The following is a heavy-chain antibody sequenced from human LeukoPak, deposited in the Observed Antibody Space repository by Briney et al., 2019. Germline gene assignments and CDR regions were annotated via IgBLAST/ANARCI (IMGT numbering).Heavy chain of an antibody. J-gene: IGHJ4*02. CDR2: IHNSGTT. D-gene: IGHD3-10*01. CDR1: GGPFSGYF. V-gene: IGHV4-34*01. Sequence: SETLSLTCAVSGGPFSGYFWSWIRQSSGKGLEWIGEIHNSGTTNYNPSLNSRVTISEGTFKNQFYLNLSSVTAADTAVYYCARRYYYNLGSFPFDFWGQGTLVTVSS. CDR3: ARRYYYNLGSFPFDF.